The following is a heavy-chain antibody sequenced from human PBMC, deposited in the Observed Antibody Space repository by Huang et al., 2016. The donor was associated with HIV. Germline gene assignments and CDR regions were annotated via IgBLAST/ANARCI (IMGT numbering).Heavy chain of an antibody. CDR1: TFTFGAYL. V-gene: IGHV3-7*01. Sequence: VESGGRLVQPGGSIRLSCVGSTFTFGAYLMSWVRQSQGKGLEWVANIKQDESEKYYVESVQGRFNNARDNAKKVLFLEMNNVRVGDTATYYCATKTAAMDIWGQGTTVTVS. CDR3: ATKTAAMDI. J-gene: IGHJ6*02. D-gene: IGHD1-7*01. CDR2: IKQDESEK.